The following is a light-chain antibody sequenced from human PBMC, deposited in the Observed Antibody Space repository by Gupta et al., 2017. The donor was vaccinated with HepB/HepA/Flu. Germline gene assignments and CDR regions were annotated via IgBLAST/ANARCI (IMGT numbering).Light chain of an antibody. CDR2: DAS. J-gene: IGKJ2*01. CDR3: QQYYDLPYT. V-gene: IGKV1-33*01. Sequence: DIQMTQSPSSLSASVGDRVTITCQASQDISNYLNWYQKKPGRAPNLLLYDASNLETGVSSRFSGSGSGTHFSLTISSLQPEDIAIYYCQQYYDLPYTFGRGTNLEIK. CDR1: QDISNY.